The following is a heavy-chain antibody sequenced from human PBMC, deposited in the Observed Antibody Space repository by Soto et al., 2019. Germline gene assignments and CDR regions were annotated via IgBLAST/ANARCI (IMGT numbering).Heavy chain of an antibody. Sequence: WGSLRLSCAASGSTFNTYAISCVRQSPGKGLEWVASLSGSGGFTEHADSVKGRFSISRDNSKNTLFLQMNGLRVDDTAVYYCGKDRYYDSRIIDSWGSGTLVTVSS. CDR2: LSGSGGFT. V-gene: IGHV3-23*01. J-gene: IGHJ4*02. D-gene: IGHD3-22*01. CDR3: GKDRYYDSRIIDS. CDR1: GSTFNTYA.